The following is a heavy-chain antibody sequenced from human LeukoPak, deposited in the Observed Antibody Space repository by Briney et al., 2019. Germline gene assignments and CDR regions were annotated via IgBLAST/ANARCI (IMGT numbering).Heavy chain of an antibody. V-gene: IGHV1-69*06. Sequence: ASVKVSCKASGGTFSSYAISWVRQAPGQGLEWMGGIIPIFGTANYAQKFQGRVTITADKSTSTAYMELSSLRSEDTAVYYCASWSGIVPAAFDYWGQGTLVTVSS. CDR1: GGTFSSYA. CDR2: IIPIFGTA. D-gene: IGHD2-2*01. CDR3: ASWSGIVPAAFDY. J-gene: IGHJ4*02.